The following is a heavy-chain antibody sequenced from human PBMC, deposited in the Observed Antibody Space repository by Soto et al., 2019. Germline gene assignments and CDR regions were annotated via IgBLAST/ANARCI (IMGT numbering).Heavy chain of an antibody. CDR3: AAIRSRTISSYYYYGMDV. J-gene: IGHJ6*02. V-gene: IGHV1-58*01. CDR1: GFTFTSSA. Sequence: SVKVSCKASGFTFTSSAVQWVRQARGQRLEWIGWIVVGSGNTNYAQKFQERVTITRDMSTSTAYMELSSLRSEDTAVYYCAAIRSRTISSYYYYGMDVWGQGTTVTVSS. CDR2: IVVGSGNT. D-gene: IGHD3-3*01.